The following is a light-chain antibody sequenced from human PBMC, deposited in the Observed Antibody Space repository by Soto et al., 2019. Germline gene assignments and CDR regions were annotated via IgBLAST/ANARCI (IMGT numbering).Light chain of an antibody. V-gene: IGLV1-40*01. CDR1: GPNLGPDYD. CDR3: QSSDNGLHESV. J-gene: IGLJ1*01. Sequence: QSVPTQPPSVSGAPGQRVTISCTGSGPNLGPDYDVHWYQQLPGTVPKLLIFGNSNRPSGVPDRFSGSKSGTSASLTISGLQAEDEGDYYCQSSDNGLHESVFGTGTKLTVL. CDR2: GNS.